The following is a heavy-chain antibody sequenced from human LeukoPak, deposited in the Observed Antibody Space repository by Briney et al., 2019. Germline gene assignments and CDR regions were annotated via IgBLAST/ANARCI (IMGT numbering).Heavy chain of an antibody. CDR1: GFIFNTNW. V-gene: IGHV3-7*01. Sequence: PGGSLRLSCAAPGFIFNTNWRSWVRQAPGKGLEWVAHIKPDVSVTNSVDSVKGRFNISIDNGKNSVYLQMNSLRAEDSAVYFCATHPQSAGYHWFDPRGQGTLVTVAS. D-gene: IGHD6-13*01. CDR3: ATHPQSAGYHWFDP. J-gene: IGHJ5*02. CDR2: IKPDVSVT.